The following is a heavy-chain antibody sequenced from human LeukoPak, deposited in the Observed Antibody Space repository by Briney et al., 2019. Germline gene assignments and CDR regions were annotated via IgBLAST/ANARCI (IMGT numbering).Heavy chain of an antibody. D-gene: IGHD3-22*01. CDR3: ARGPYTHYDSSGDYYNWFDP. CDR2: MNPNSGNT. V-gene: IGHV1-8*03. CDR1: GYTFASYE. J-gene: IGHJ5*02. Sequence: ASVKVSCKASGYTFASYEINWGRQATGQGLEWMGGMNPNSGNTGYAQKFQGRVTITMNTSISTAYMELSSLTSEDTAVYYCARGPYTHYDSSGDYYNWFDPWGQGTLVTVSS.